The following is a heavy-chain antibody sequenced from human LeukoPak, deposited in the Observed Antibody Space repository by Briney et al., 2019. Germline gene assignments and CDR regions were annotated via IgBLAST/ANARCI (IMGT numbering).Heavy chain of an antibody. D-gene: IGHD2-15*01. CDR3: ERDRYCSGGSCYSGGWYFDL. V-gene: IGHV1-69*13. CDR2: IIPIFGAA. CDR1: GASFSSYA. Sequence: SVKVSCKASGASFSSYAICWVWQGPGQGLEWMGGIIPIFGAANYAQKCQGRVTITADESTSTAYMELSTLRSEDTAVYDCERDRYCSGGSCYSGGWYFDLWRRGTLVTVSS. J-gene: IGHJ2*01.